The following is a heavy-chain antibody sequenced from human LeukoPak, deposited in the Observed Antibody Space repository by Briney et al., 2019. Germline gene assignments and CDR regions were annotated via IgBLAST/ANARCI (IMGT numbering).Heavy chain of an antibody. J-gene: IGHJ5*02. CDR1: GGSISNFY. V-gene: IGHV4-4*07. CDR3: ARDLPSYYFDSGNMFDP. Sequence: SETLSLTCTVSGGSISNFYWSWLRQPAGKGLHWIGRIYSSGRTNYNSFLKSRVAMSIDTSNNQFSLKLSSVTAADTAVYYCARDLPSYYFDSGNMFDPWGQGTLVTVSS. CDR2: IYSSGRT. D-gene: IGHD3-10*01.